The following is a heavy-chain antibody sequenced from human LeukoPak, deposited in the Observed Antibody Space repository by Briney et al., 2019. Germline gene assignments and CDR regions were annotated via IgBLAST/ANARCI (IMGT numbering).Heavy chain of an antibody. Sequence: SEALSLTCTVSGASISSNYWNWIRQPPGKGLEYIGYIYYTGGTNYNPSLKSRVTISVDTSKNQFSLKLSSVTAADTAVYFCAKYGGSGWVIDNWGQGTLVTVSS. CDR3: AKYGGSGWVIDN. CDR1: GASISSNY. CDR2: IYYTGGT. D-gene: IGHD6-19*01. V-gene: IGHV4-59*08. J-gene: IGHJ4*02.